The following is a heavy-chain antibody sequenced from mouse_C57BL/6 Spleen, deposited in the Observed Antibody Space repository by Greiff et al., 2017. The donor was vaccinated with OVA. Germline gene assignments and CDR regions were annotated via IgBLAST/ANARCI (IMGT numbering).Heavy chain of an antibody. CDR3: TSPIYYDYDGFDY. V-gene: IGHV14-4*01. J-gene: IGHJ2*01. CDR1: GFNIKDGY. CDR2: IDPENGDT. D-gene: IGHD2-4*01. Sequence: VQLQQSGAELVRPGASVKLSCTASGFNIKDGYMHWVKQRPEQGLEWIGWIDPENGDTEYASKFQGKATITADTSSNTAYLQLSSLTSEDTAVYYCTSPIYYDYDGFDYWGQGTTLTVSS.